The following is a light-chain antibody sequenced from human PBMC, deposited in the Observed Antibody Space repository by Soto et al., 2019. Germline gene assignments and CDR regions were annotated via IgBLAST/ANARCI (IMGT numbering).Light chain of an antibody. J-gene: IGLJ1*01. CDR2: EVS. CDR1: SRDVGGCND. CDR3: SSYTSTSTPCV. V-gene: IGLV2-14*01. Sequence: QSVLTQPASVSGSPGQSITISCTGTSRDVGGCNDVSWYQLHPGKAPKLIIYEVSHRPSGASNHFSGYKSGNTASLTISGLQAEDEADYYCSSYTSTSTPCVFGTGTKLTVL.